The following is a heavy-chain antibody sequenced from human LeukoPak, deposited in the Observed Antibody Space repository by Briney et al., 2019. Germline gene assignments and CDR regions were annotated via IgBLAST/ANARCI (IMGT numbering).Heavy chain of an antibody. V-gene: IGHV3-7*01. Sequence: GGSLRLSCAASGFTFGSYWMSWVRQAPGKGLEWVANIKQDGSEKYYVDSVKGRFTISRDNAKNSLYLQMNSLRAEDTAVYYCGRVKEASAFDIWGQGTMVTVSS. D-gene: IGHD5-12*01. CDR3: GRVKEASAFDI. J-gene: IGHJ3*02. CDR1: GFTFGSYW. CDR2: IKQDGSEK.